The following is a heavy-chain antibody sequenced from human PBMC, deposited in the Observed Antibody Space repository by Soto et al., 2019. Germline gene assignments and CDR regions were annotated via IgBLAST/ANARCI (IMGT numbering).Heavy chain of an antibody. CDR3: ARDREKDFVTALDY. CDR2: ISTTSSSI. D-gene: IGHD5-18*01. J-gene: IGHJ4*02. CDR1: GFSFSNYD. V-gene: IGHV3-21*01. Sequence: EVQLVESGGGLVKPGGSLRLSCAASGFSFSNYDMSWVRQAPGKGLEWVSSISTTSSSIYYADSLRGRFTISRDNAKKPLYLKMSSLTAEDTAVYYCARDREKDFVTALDYWGQGTLVTVSS.